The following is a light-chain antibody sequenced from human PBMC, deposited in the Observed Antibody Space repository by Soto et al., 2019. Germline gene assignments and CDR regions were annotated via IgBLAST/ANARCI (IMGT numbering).Light chain of an antibody. CDR2: GAS. CDR1: QSVTSNY. V-gene: IGKV3-20*01. Sequence: EIVLTQSPATLSLSPGERATLSCRASQSVTSNYLAWYQQKPGQAPRLLIYGASNRATGIPDRFSGSGPETDFTPTISRLEPEDFAVYYCQQYSRSPRTFGQGTKVDIK. CDR3: QQYSRSPRT. J-gene: IGKJ1*01.